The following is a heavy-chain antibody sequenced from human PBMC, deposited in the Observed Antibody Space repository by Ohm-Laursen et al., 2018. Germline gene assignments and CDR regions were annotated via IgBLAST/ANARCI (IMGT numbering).Heavy chain of an antibody. D-gene: IGHD3-22*01. Sequence: SLRLSCTASGFTFSSYGMHWVRQAPGKGLEWVVVIWYDGSNEYYADSVKGRFTISRDNSKNSLYLQMNSLRAEDTAVYYCARGQYYYDSSGFGFWYFDLWGRGTLVTVSS. CDR3: ARGQYYYDSSGFGFWYFDL. J-gene: IGHJ2*01. CDR2: IWYDGSNE. CDR1: GFTFSSYG. V-gene: IGHV3-33*01.